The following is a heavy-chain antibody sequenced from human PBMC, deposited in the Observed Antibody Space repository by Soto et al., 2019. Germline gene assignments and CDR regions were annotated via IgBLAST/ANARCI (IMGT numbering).Heavy chain of an antibody. V-gene: IGHV4-34*01. CDR3: ARDKITGLFDY. D-gene: IGHD2-8*02. Sequence: QVQLQQWGAGLLKPSETLSLTCAVYGGSFSGYYWTWIRQPPGTGLEWIGEINHSGSTNYNPSLNSRVTLSVDTPNTQFPLKLTSVTAADTAVYYCARDKITGLFDYWGQGTLVTVSS. CDR1: GGSFSGYY. CDR2: INHSGST. J-gene: IGHJ4*02.